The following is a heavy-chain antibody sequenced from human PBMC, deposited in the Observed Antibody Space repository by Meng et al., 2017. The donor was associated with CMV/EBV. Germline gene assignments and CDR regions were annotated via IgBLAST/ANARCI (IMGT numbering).Heavy chain of an antibody. Sequence: GGSLRLSCAASGFTFSSYWMHWVRQAPGKGLVWVSRINSDGSSTSYADSVKGRFTISRDNAKNTLYLQMNSLRAEDTAVYYCAKDYTRSRTGIIPGNWGQGTLVTVSS. CDR3: AKDYTRSRTGIIPGN. J-gene: IGHJ4*02. V-gene: IGHV3-74*01. D-gene: IGHD1-14*01. CDR2: INSDGSST. CDR1: GFTFSSYW.